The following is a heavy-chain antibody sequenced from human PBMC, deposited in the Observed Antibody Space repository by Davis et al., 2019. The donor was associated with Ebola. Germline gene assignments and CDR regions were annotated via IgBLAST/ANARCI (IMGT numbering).Heavy chain of an antibody. CDR1: GDSVSSNSAA. J-gene: IGHJ5*02. V-gene: IGHV6-1*01. Sequence: PSETLSLTCDISGDSVSSNSAAWHWIRQSPSRGLEWLGRTSYRSKWYVDYAVCVKSRITINPDTSKNQFSLQLNSVTPADTAVYYCARGWLRGWFDPWGQGTLVTVSS. D-gene: IGHD5-12*01. CDR3: ARGWLRGWFDP. CDR2: TSYRSKWYV.